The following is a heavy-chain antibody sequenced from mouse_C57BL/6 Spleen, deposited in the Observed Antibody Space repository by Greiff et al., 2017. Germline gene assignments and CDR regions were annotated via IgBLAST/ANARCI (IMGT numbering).Heavy chain of an antibody. Sequence: VQLKESGGGLVKPGGSLKLSCAASGFTFSDYGMHWVRQAPEKGLEWVAYISSGSSTIYYADTVKGRFTISRDNAKNTLFLQMTSLRSEDTAMYYCARPKSSYDYYAMDYWGQGTSVTVSS. CDR1: GFTFSDYG. J-gene: IGHJ4*01. CDR3: ARPKSSYDYYAMDY. CDR2: ISSGSSTI. D-gene: IGHD1-1*01. V-gene: IGHV5-17*01.